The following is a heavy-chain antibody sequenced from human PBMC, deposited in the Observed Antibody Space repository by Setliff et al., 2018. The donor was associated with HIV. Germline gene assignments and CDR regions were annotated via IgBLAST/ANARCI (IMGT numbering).Heavy chain of an antibody. CDR3: VRDYDSSGYVDY. V-gene: IGHV3-33*01. D-gene: IGHD3-22*01. J-gene: IGHJ4*02. Sequence: PGGSLRLSCVTSGFSFNNYGMHWVRQAPGKGLEWVAVIWYDGSNRYYADSVKGRVTIARDNPKNTLYLQMNSLRAEDTAVYYCVRDYDSSGYVDYWGQGTPVTVSS. CDR2: IWYDGSNR. CDR1: GFSFNNYG.